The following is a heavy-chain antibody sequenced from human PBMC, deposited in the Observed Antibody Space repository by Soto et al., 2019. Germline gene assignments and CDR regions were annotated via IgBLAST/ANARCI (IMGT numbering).Heavy chain of an antibody. Sequence: ASVKVSCKASGYTFFTYDISWVRQAPGQGLEWMGWISTYSGDTKYAQKFQGRVTMTTDTSTTTAYLELRSLRSDDTAVYYCARHHGPTTSENWFDPWGQGTLVTISS. D-gene: IGHD5-12*01. V-gene: IGHV1-18*01. CDR2: ISTYSGDT. CDR1: GYTFFTYD. CDR3: ARHHGPTTSENWFDP. J-gene: IGHJ5*02.